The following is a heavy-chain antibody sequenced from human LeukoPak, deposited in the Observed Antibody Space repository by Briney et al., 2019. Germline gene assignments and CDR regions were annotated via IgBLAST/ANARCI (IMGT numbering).Heavy chain of an antibody. V-gene: IGHV4-59*08. CDR2: IYYSGST. J-gene: IGHJ4*02. CDR1: GGSISSYY. D-gene: IGHD2-15*01. Sequence: PSETLSLTCTVSGGSISSYYWRWIRQPPGKGLEWIGYIYYSGSTNYNPALKSRVTISADTSKNQFSLKLSSVTAADTAVYYCARWAAQAFDYWGQGTLVTVSS. CDR3: ARWAAQAFDY.